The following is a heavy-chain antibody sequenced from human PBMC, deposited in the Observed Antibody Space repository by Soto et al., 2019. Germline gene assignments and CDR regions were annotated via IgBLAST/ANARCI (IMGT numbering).Heavy chain of an antibody. Sequence: SETLSLTCDVYGGSFSGYFWGWIRQSPEKGLEWIGEISHTGATNYNASFKSRVIISLDSSKDQFSLRLNSVTAADTGVYFCARETYHYDSDAYKKTLVFDSWGPGTLVTVSS. CDR3: ARETYHYDSDAYKKTLVFDS. CDR2: ISHTGAT. CDR1: GGSFSGYF. V-gene: IGHV4-34*01. D-gene: IGHD3-22*01. J-gene: IGHJ4*02.